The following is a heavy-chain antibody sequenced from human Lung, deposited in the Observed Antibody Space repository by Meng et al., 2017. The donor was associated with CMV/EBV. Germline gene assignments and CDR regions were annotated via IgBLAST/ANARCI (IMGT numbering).Heavy chain of an antibody. CDR3: ATDGRGYSYGKYYYYYGMDV. V-gene: IGHV1-24*01. D-gene: IGHD5-18*01. J-gene: IGHJ6*02. CDR2: FDPEDGET. CDR1: GYTLTELS. Sequence: ASVXVSCKVSGYTLTELSMHWVRQAPGKGLEWMGGFDPEDGETIYAQKFQGRVTMTEDTSTDTAYMELSSLRSEDTAVYYCATDGRGYSYGKYYYYYGMDVWGQGTTVTVSS.